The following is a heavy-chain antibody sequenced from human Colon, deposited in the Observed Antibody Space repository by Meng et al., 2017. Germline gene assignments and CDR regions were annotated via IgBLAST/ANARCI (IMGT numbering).Heavy chain of an antibody. CDR3: ARGYYYDKSGYSFGH. Sequence: GESLKISCQGPGYIFTYYWVAWVRQMPGKGLEWMGIIHPGDSEIRHSPSFQGQVSILADKSISTAHLQWSSLKAADTAVYYCARGYYYDKSGYSFGHWGQGTLVTVSS. D-gene: IGHD3-22*01. CDR2: IHPGDSEI. J-gene: IGHJ4*02. CDR1: GYIFTYYW. V-gene: IGHV5-51*01.